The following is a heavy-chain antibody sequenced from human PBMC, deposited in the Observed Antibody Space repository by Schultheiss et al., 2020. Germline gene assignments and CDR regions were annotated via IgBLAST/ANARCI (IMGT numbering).Heavy chain of an antibody. V-gene: IGHV4-34*12. CDR1: GGSFSGYY. CDR3: ARDDYGDGYFDY. J-gene: IGHJ4*02. D-gene: IGHD4-17*01. Sequence: SETLSLTCAVYGGSFSGYYWTWIRQPPGKGLELIGEIIHSGSTKYNPSLKSRVTISVDTSKNQFSLKLSSVTAADTAVYYCARDDYGDGYFDYWGQGTLVTVSS. CDR2: IIHSGST.